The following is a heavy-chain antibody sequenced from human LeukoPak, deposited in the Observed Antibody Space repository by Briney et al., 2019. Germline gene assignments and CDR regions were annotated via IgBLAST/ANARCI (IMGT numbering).Heavy chain of an antibody. CDR3: ARVRSYGSGSYYSYYFDY. CDR2: IIPIFGTA. CDR1: GGTFSSYA. V-gene: IGHV1-69*13. Sequence: SVKVSCEASGGTFSSYAISWVRQAPGQGLEWMGGIIPIFGTANYAQKFQGRVTITADESTSTAYMELSSLRSEDTAVYYCARVRSYGSGSYYSYYFDYWAREPWSPSPQ. J-gene: IGHJ4*02. D-gene: IGHD3-10*01.